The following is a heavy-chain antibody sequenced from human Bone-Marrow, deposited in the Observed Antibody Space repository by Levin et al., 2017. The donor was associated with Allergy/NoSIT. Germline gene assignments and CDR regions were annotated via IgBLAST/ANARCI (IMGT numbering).Heavy chain of an antibody. CDR1: GFIFRDYG. D-gene: IGHD6-6*01. CDR2: VSWDGGST. J-gene: IGHJ4*02. V-gene: IGHV3-43D*03. CDR3: AKAMEASSLFDS. Sequence: GGSLRLSCAASGFIFRDYGMHWLRQAPGKGLEWVSLVSWDGGSTYYADSVKGRFSISRDNTKNSLYLHMNSLRPEDTAFYYCAKAMEASSLFDSWGRGTLVTVSS.